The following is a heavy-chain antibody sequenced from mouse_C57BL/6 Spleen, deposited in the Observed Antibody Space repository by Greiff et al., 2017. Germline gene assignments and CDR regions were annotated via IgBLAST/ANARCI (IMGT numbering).Heavy chain of an antibody. D-gene: IGHD4-1*01. V-gene: IGHV1-15*01. CDR2: IDPETGGT. CDR1: GYTFTDYE. J-gene: IGHJ3*01. Sequence: SGAELVRPGASVTLSCKASGYTFTDYEMHWVKQTPVHGLEWIGAIDPETGGTSYNQKFKGKAILTADKSSSTAYMELRSLTSEDSAVYYCTRPNWDGGFAYWGQGTLVTVSA. CDR3: TRPNWDGGFAY.